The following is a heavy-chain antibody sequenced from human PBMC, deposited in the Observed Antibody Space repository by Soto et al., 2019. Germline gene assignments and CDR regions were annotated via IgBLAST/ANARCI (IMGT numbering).Heavy chain of an antibody. CDR2: INHKGDT. J-gene: IGHJ4*02. V-gene: IGHV4-34*01. D-gene: IGHD2-21*01. Sequence: QVQLHQGGAGLLKPSETLSLTCGVSGGPLSDYNWNWIRQSPGKGPEWIGEINHKGDTNHSPSLKSRVTMSVDTTKSKLSLKLRSMPAADTAVYYCGTNTKFIFEYWGQGALVTVS. CDR1: GGPLSDYN. CDR3: GTNTKFIFEY.